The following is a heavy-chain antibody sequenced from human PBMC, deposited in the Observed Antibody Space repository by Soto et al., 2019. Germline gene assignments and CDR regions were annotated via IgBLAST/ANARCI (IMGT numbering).Heavy chain of an antibody. CDR1: GFTFSGSA. J-gene: IGHJ5*02. Sequence: GGSLRLSCAASGFTFSGSAMHWVRQASGKGLEWVGRIRSKANSYATAYAASVKGRFTISRDDSKNTAYLQMNSLKTEDTAVYYCTRQGITGTTKGWFDPWGQGTLVTVSS. D-gene: IGHD1-7*01. V-gene: IGHV3-73*01. CDR3: TRQGITGTTKGWFDP. CDR2: IRSKANSYAT.